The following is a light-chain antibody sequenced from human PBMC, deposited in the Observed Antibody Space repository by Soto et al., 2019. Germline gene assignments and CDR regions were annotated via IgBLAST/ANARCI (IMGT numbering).Light chain of an antibody. CDR3: SSYGGSNNLL. CDR1: SSDIGGYYY. Sequence: QSALTQPPSASGSPGQSVTISCTGTSSDIGGYYYVSWYQQHPGKAPKLILYEVTKRPSGVPDRFSGSKSGNTASLTVSGLQAEDEAEYYCSSYGGSNNLLFGGGTKLTVL. V-gene: IGLV2-8*01. J-gene: IGLJ2*01. CDR2: EVT.